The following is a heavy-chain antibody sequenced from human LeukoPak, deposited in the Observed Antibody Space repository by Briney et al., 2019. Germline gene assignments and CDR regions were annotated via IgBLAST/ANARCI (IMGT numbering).Heavy chain of an antibody. Sequence: ASVKVSCKASGYTFTGYYMHWVRQAPGQGLEWMGRINPSSGDTEYGQGFQGRVTLTRDTSSSTANMELRRLRSDDTAVYYCARDPGYSYAFDIWGQGTVVIVSS. CDR3: ARDPGYSYAFDI. CDR1: GYTFTGYY. D-gene: IGHD2-21*01. CDR2: INPSSGDT. V-gene: IGHV1-2*06. J-gene: IGHJ3*02.